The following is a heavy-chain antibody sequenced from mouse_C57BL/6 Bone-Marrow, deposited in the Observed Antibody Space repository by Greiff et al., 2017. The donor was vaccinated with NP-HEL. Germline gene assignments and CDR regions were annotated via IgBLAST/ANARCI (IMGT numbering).Heavy chain of an antibody. D-gene: IGHD1-1*01. CDR1: GYTFTSYW. CDR2: IDPSDSET. CDR3: ARGDYYGSSYSAWFAY. J-gene: IGHJ3*01. V-gene: IGHV1-52*01. Sequence: VQLQQPGAELVRPGSSVKLSCKASGYTFTSYWMHWVKQRPIQGLEWIGNIDPSDSETHYNQKFKDKATLTVDKSSSTAYMQLSSLTSEDSAVYYCARGDYYGSSYSAWFAYWGQGTLVTVSA.